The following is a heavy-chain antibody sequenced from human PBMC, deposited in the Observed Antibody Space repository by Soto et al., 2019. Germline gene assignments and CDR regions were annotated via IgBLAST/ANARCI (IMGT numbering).Heavy chain of an antibody. CDR1: GGSISPYY. CDR2: IHYSGST. J-gene: IGHJ5*02. CDR3: ATNPRSSAWYKWFDP. V-gene: IGHV4-59*01. D-gene: IGHD6-19*01. Sequence: SETLSLTCTVSGGSISPYYWSWIRQPPGKGLEWIGYIHYSGSTNYNPSLKSRVTISMDTSRNQFSLKLNSVTTADTAVYYCATNPRSSAWYKWFDPWGQGTLVTVSS.